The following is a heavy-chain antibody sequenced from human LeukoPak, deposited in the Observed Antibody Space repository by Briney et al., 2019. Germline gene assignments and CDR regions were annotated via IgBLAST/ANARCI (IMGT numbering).Heavy chain of an antibody. CDR2: ISSRGTYI. V-gene: IGHV3-21*01. CDR3: ARAQSPDS. J-gene: IGHJ4*02. CDR1: GFTFSTYT. Sequence: PGGSLRLSCAASGFTFSTYTMNWVRQAPGKGLEWVSSISSRGTYIYYVDSLKGRFTISRDNANNSLYLQMNSLRAEDTAVYYCARAQSPDSWGQGTLVTVSS.